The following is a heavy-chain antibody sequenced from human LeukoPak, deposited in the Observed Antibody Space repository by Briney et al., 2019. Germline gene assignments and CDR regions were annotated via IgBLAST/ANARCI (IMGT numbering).Heavy chain of an antibody. CDR2: IKSKTDGGTT. CDR1: GFTFSNAW. CDR3: TTDRRWEPISDY. V-gene: IGHV3-15*01. Sequence: GGSLRLSCAASGFTFSNAWMSWVRQAPGKGLEWVGRIKSKTDGGTTDYAAPVKGRFTMSRDDSENTLYLQMNSLKTEDTAVYYCTTDRRWEPISDYWGQGTLVTVSS. D-gene: IGHD4-23*01. J-gene: IGHJ4*02.